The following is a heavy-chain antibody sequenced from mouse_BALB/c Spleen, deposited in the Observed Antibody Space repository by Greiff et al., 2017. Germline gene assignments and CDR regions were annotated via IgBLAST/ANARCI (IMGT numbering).Heavy chain of an antibody. J-gene: IGHJ3*01. CDR2: ISSGGSYT. D-gene: IGHD2-3*01. CDR1: GFTFSSYG. CDR3: AREDGFAY. V-gene: IGHV5-6*01. Sequence: DVQLVESGGDLVKPGGSLKLSCAASGFTFSSYGMSWVRQTPDKRLEWVATISSGGSYTYYPDSVKGRFTISRDNAKNTLYLQMSSLKSEDTAMYYCAREDGFAYWGQGTLVTVSA.